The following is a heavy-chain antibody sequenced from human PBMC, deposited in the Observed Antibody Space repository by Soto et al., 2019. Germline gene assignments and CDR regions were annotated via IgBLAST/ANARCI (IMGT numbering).Heavy chain of an antibody. CDR3: ERADYGSGSNAYYYYGMDV. J-gene: IGHJ6*02. CDR2: IYHSGST. CDR1: GVSISSSNW. Sequence: ETLSLACSVSGVSISSSNWWSWVRQPPGKGLEWIGEIYHSGSTNYNPSLKSRVTISVDKSKNQLSLKLSSVTAADTAVYYCERADYGSGSNAYYYYGMDVWGQGTKVTVYS. V-gene: IGHV4-4*02. D-gene: IGHD3-10*01.